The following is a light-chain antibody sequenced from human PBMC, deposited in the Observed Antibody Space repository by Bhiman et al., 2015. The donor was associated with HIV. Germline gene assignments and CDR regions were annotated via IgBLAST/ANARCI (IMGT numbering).Light chain of an antibody. V-gene: IGLV1-40*01. CDR1: TSNTGIGYD. CDR2: GNI. CDR3: QSYDNILNSVV. Sequence: QPVLTQPPSVSGALGQRVTISCTGSTSNTGIGYDVHWYQQVPGTAPRLLIYGNINRPSGVPDRFSGSKSGTSASLAIAGLQADDEADYYCQSYDNILNSVVFGGGTKLTVL. J-gene: IGLJ2*01.